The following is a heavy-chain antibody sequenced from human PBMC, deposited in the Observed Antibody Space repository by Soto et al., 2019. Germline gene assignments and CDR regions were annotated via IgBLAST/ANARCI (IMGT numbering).Heavy chain of an antibody. J-gene: IGHJ6*02. CDR2: IIPIFGTA. CDR3: ARAVLGYCSSTIPCYCGMDV. D-gene: IGHD2-2*01. Sequence: QVQLVQSGAEVKKPGSSVKVSCKASGGTFSSYAISWVRQAPGQGLEWMGGIIPIFGTANYAQKFQGRVTITADESTRTAYMELISLRSEDTAVYYCARAVLGYCSSTIPCYCGMDVWGQGTTVTVSS. V-gene: IGHV1-69*01. CDR1: GGTFSSYA.